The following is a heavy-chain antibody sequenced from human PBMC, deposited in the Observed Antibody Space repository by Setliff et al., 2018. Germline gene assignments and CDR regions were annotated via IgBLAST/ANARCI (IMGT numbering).Heavy chain of an antibody. V-gene: IGHV3-23*01. J-gene: IGHJ4*02. CDR2: ISASGGST. Sequence: GGSLRLSCAASGFTFSSYAMSWVRQAPGKGLEWVSAISASGGSTYYADSVKGRFTISRDNSKNTLYLQMNSLRAEDTAVYYCAKWCSGGSCYDYWGQGTLVTSPQ. CDR3: AKWCSGGSCYDY. CDR1: GFTFSSYA. D-gene: IGHD2-15*01.